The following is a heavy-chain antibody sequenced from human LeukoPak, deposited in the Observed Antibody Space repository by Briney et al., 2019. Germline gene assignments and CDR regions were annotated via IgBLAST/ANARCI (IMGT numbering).Heavy chain of an antibody. CDR3: ARAYGGNSYDY. V-gene: IGHV3-48*03. CDR2: ISSSGSTI. D-gene: IGHD4-23*01. J-gene: IGHJ4*02. CDR1: GFTFSSYD. Sequence: PGGSLRLSCAASGFTFSSYDMNWVRQAPGKGLEWVSYISSSGSTIYYAGSVKGRFTISRDNAKNSLYLQMNSLRAEDTAVYYCARAYGGNSYDYWGQGTLVTVSS.